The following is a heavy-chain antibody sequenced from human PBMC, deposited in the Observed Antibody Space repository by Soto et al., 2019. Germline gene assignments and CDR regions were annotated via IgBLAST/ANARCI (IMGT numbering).Heavy chain of an antibody. V-gene: IGHV1-69*13. Sequence: GASVKVSCKASGGTFSSYAISWVRQAPGQGLEWMGGIIPIFGTANYAQKFQGRVTITADESTSTAYMELSSLRSEDTAVYYCARDYLGEWELLGAFDIWGQGTMVTVSS. CDR3: ARDYLGEWELLGAFDI. CDR2: IIPIFGTA. CDR1: GGTFSSYA. J-gene: IGHJ3*02. D-gene: IGHD1-26*01.